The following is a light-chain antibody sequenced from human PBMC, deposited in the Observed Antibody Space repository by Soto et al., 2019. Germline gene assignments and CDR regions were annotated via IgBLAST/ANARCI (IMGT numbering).Light chain of an antibody. CDR2: GAS. J-gene: IGKJ5*01. CDR1: QGISNY. CDR3: QQCHATPLT. V-gene: IGKV1-27*01. Sequence: DIQMTQSPSSLSAYLGDRVTITCRASQGISNYLAWYQQKPGRLPKLLLFGASTLQSGVPARFSGSGSGTLFTLTINGLLPEDVATYYCQQCHATPLTFGQGTRLDI.